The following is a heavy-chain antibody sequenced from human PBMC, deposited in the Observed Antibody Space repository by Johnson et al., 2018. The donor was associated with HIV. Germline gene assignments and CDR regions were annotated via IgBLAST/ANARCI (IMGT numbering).Heavy chain of an antibody. CDR2: ISFDGNNE. V-gene: IGHV3-30*04. CDR3: TTFNAQMGEDVFDI. J-gene: IGHJ3*02. CDR1: GFTFSSYV. Sequence: QVQLVESGGGVVQPGRSLRLSCAASGFTFSSYVMHWVRQAPGKGLEGVAVISFDGNNEFYADSVRDRFTISRDNSKNTLFLQMNGLRVEDTAIYYCTTFNAQMGEDVFDIWDQGTMVTVSS. D-gene: IGHD3-16*01.